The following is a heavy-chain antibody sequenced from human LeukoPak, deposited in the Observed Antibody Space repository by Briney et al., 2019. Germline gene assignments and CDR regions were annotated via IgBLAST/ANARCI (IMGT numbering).Heavy chain of an antibody. CDR1: GFTFSNYW. CDR3: ARDYGDY. J-gene: IGHJ4*02. D-gene: IGHD4-17*01. CDR2: IKRDGSEQ. Sequence: GGSLRLSCAASGFTFSNYWMSWVRQAPGKGLEWVANIKRDGSEQYYVDSVKGRFTISRDIAENSLYLQMNNLRVEDTALYYCARDYGDYWGQGTLVTVSS. V-gene: IGHV3-7*01.